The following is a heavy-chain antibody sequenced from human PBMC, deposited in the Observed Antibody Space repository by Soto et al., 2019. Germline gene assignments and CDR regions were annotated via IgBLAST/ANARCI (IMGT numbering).Heavy chain of an antibody. CDR2: INPKSGGT. Sequence: GASVKVSCKASGYTFTGYYIHWVRQAPGQGLEWMGWINPKSGGTNFAQKFQGRVSMTRDTSISTAYMDLSRLRSDDTAVYYCAREQIVVVPAVSGYYYYGMDVWGQGTTVTAP. CDR3: AREQIVVVPAVSGYYYYGMDV. D-gene: IGHD2-2*01. CDR1: GYTFTGYY. V-gene: IGHV1-2*02. J-gene: IGHJ6*02.